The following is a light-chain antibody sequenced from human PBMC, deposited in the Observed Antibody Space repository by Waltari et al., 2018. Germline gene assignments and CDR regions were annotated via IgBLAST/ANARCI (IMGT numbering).Light chain of an antibody. V-gene: IGKV3-20*01. Sequence: EIVLTQSPGPPSLSPGERATLPCRASQSVSSSYLARYQQKPGQAPRLLIYGASSRATGIPDRFSGSGSGTDFTLTISRLEPEDFAVYYCQQYPPIFGPGTKVDIK. CDR3: QQYPPI. CDR2: GAS. CDR1: QSVSSSY. J-gene: IGKJ3*01.